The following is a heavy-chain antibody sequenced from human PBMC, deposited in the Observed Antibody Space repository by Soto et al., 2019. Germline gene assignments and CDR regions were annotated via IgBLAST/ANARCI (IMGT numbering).Heavy chain of an antibody. J-gene: IGHJ6*02. CDR1: GFTFSSYA. CDR3: ATSKRDDYYYYGMDV. D-gene: IGHD6-25*01. Sequence: PGVSLRLSCAASGFTFSSYAMSWVRQAPGKGLEWVSAISGSGGSTYYADSVKGRFTISRDNSKNTLYLQMNSLRAEDTAVYYCATSKRDDYYYYGMDVWGQGTTVTVSS. V-gene: IGHV3-23*01. CDR2: ISGSGGST.